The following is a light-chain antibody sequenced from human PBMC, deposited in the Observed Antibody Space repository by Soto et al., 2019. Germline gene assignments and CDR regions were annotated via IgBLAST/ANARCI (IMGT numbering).Light chain of an antibody. J-gene: IGKJ1*01. V-gene: IGKV3-11*01. CDR2: DAS. CDR3: QQRSDWPPWP. Sequence: EIVLTQSPATLSLSPGDRATLSCRASQSISRSFAWYQHKPGQSPRLLIYDASKRATGIPARFSGSGSGSDFTLTITTLEPEDFAVYYCQQRSDWPPWPFGQGTKVEIK. CDR1: QSISRS.